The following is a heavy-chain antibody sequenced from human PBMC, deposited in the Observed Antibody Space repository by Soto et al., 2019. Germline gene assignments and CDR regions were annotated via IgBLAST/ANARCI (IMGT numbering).Heavy chain of an antibody. J-gene: IGHJ2*01. V-gene: IGHV2-26*01. CDR3: ARITRAGDWYIDL. CDR1: GFSLSNPNMG. D-gene: IGHD6-19*01. Sequence: QVTLKESGPVLVKPTETLTLTCTVSGFSLSNPNMGVSWIRQPSGKALEWLGFVFSNDEKSYSTSLKSRAAISTDTSQSQVVLFLTNMDHVETGTYFCARITRAGDWYIDLWGRGTLVTVSS. CDR2: VFSNDEK.